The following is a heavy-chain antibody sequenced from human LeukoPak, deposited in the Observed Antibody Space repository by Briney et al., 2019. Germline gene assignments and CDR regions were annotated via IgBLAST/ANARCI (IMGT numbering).Heavy chain of an antibody. J-gene: IGHJ4*02. Sequence: GGFLRLSCAASGFNVNNYWMHWVRQAPGKGLVWVSRINEDGRVKSYAGSVRGRFTIFRDSVENTLHLQMNSLRAEDTALYYCVKDFGGNTDYWGQGTLVTVSS. CDR1: GFNVNNYW. CDR3: VKDFGGNTDY. D-gene: IGHD3-10*01. V-gene: IGHV3-74*01. CDR2: INEDGRVK.